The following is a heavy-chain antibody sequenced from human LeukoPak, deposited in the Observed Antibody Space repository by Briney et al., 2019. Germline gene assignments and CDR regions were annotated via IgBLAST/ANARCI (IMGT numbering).Heavy chain of an antibody. Sequence: GASVKVSCKASGYTFTGYYMHWLRQAPAQGLEWMGWINPNSGGTNYAHKFQGRVTMTRDTSISTAYMELSRLRSDDTAMYYCARGGVPGAFDIWGQGTMVTVSS. D-gene: IGHD1-26*01. V-gene: IGHV1-2*02. CDR1: GYTFTGYY. J-gene: IGHJ3*02. CDR2: INPNSGGT. CDR3: ARGGVPGAFDI.